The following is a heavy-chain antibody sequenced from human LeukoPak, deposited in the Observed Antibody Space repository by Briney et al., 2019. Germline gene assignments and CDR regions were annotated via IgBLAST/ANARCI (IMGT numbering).Heavy chain of an antibody. CDR3: ARDWGYGPISDHYFDP. Sequence: ASVKVSCKASGYTFTSYGISWVRQAPGQGLEWMGWISAYNGNTNYAQKLQGRVTMTTDTSTSTAYMELRSLRSDDTAVYYCARDWGYGPISDHYFDPWGQGTLVTVSS. CDR1: GYTFTSYG. J-gene: IGHJ5*02. V-gene: IGHV1-18*01. D-gene: IGHD3-10*01. CDR2: ISAYNGNT.